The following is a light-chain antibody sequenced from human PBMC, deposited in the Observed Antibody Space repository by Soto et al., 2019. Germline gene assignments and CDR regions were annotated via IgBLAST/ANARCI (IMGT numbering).Light chain of an antibody. V-gene: IGKV1-5*03. CDR1: QSINNW. J-gene: IGKJ2*01. Sequence: DIQMTQSPSTLSATVGDRVTITCRASQSINNWLAWYQQKPGKAPKLLIYEASSLLSGVPSRFSGSGSGTEVTLTISSPQADDFADYYCQQYDSDSSTFGQGTKLDI. CDR3: QQYDSDSST. CDR2: EAS.